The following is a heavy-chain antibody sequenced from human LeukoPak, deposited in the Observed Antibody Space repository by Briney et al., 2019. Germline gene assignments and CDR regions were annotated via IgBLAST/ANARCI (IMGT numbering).Heavy chain of an antibody. V-gene: IGHV3-72*01. CDR2: TRNKANSYTT. CDR1: GFTFSDHY. J-gene: IGHJ6*03. Sequence: GGSLRLSCAASGFTFSDHYMDWVRQAPGKGLEWVGRTRNKANSYTTEYAASVKGRFTISRGDSKNLLYLQMNSLKTEDTAVYYCARESDDYDFWSGYPTYYYYYMDVWGKGTTVTVSS. CDR3: ARESDDYDFWSGYPTYYYYYMDV. D-gene: IGHD3-3*01.